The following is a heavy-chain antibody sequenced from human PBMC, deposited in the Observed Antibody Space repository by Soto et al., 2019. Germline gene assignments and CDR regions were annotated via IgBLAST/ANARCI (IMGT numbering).Heavy chain of an antibody. CDR1: GFTFSIYS. D-gene: IGHD3-10*01. Sequence: PGGSLRLSCAASGFTFSIYSMNWVRQAPGKGLEWVSYIMPGSSHIFYADSVKGRFTISRDNDKNALYLQMNNLRAEDTAVYYCARAFRTFGELAYFDYWGQGTLVTVSS. J-gene: IGHJ4*02. CDR2: IMPGSSHI. CDR3: ARAFRTFGELAYFDY. V-gene: IGHV3-48*01.